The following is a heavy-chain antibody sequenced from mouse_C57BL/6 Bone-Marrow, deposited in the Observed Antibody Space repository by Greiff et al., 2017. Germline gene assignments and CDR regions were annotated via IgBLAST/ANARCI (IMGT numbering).Heavy chain of an antibody. V-gene: IGHV3-8*01. D-gene: IGHD1-1*01. CDR2: LSYSGST. CDR1: GYSITRDY. CDR3: ARVLRFYAMDY. Sequence: EVHLVESGPGLAKPSQTLSLTCSVTGYSITRDYWNWIRTFPGNKLEYMGYLSYSGSTYYNPSLNSRISITRDTSTHQYYLQLNSVTTEDTATYYCARVLRFYAMDYWGQGTSVTVAS. J-gene: IGHJ4*01.